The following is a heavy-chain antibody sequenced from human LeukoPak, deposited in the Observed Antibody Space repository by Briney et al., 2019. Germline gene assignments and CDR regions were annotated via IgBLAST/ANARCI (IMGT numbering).Heavy chain of an antibody. CDR3: ARDSLLRLGELSYFDY. D-gene: IGHD3-16*02. CDR1: RLTFSSYE. J-gene: IGHJ4*02. CDR2: ISSSGSTI. V-gene: IGHV3-48*03. Sequence: GGSLRPSCAASRLTFSSYEMNWVRQAPGKGLEWISYISSSGSTIYYADSVKGRFTISRDNAKNSLYLQMNSLRAEDTAVYYCARDSLLRLGELSYFDYWGQGTLVTVSS.